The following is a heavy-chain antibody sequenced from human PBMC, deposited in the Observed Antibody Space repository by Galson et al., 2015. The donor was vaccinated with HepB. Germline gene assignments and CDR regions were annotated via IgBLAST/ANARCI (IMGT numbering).Heavy chain of an antibody. Sequence: PALVNPTQTLTLTCTFSGFSLSTSEMYVSWIRQPPGKALEWLARIDWDDNKYYTTSLKTRLTISKDTSKNQVVLTMTNMDPVDTATYYCARMRHYDFWSGYYFDYWGQGTLVTVSS. CDR3: ARMRHYDFWSGYYFDY. J-gene: IGHJ4*02. V-gene: IGHV2-70*11. CDR2: IDWDDNK. D-gene: IGHD3-3*01. CDR1: GFSLSTSEMY.